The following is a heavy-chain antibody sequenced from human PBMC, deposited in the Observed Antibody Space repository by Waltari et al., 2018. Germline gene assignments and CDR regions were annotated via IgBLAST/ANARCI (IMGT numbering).Heavy chain of an antibody. V-gene: IGHV3-53*01. J-gene: IGHJ4*02. Sequence: EVKLVESGGGLIQPGGSLRLSCAASGVTVSSHCMSWVRPAPGKGRACVSVSDSGGSTYHADSVEGRFTISRDKSKNTLYLQVNSRRAEDTAVYYCARGVAYYYDSSGQRVGYYFDYWGQGTLVTVSS. D-gene: IGHD3-22*01. CDR2: SDSGGST. CDR3: ARGVAYYYDSSGQRVGYYFDY. CDR1: GVTVSSHC.